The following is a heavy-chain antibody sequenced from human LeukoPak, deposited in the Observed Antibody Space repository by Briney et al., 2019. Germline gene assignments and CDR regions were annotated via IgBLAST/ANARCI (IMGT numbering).Heavy chain of an antibody. CDR1: GFTFSSYG. D-gene: IGHD3-22*01. V-gene: IGHV3-30*02. J-gene: IGHJ4*02. CDR3: AKARGHYDSSGYYDY. CDR2: IRYDGSNK. Sequence: PGGSLRLSCATSGFTFSSYGMHWVRQAPGKGLEWVAFIRYDGSNKYYADSVKGRFTISRDNSKNTLYLQMNSLRAEDTAVYYCAKARGHYDSSGYYDYWGQGTLVTVSS.